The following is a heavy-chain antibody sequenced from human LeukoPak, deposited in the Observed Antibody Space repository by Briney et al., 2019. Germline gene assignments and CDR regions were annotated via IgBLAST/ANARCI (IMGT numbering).Heavy chain of an antibody. V-gene: IGHV1-2*02. J-gene: IGHJ5*02. CDR1: GYTFTGYY. CDR3: ARGPSGRYQNNNWFDP. Sequence: ASVKVSCKASGYTFTGYYMHWVRQAPGQGLEWMGWINPNSGGTNYAQKFQGRVTMTRDTSISTAYMELSRLRSDDTAVYYRARGPSGRYQNNNWFDPWGQGTLVTVSS. D-gene: IGHD3-9*01. CDR2: INPNSGGT.